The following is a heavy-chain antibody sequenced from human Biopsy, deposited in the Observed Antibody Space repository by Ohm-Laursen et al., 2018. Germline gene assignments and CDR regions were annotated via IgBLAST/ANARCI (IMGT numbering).Heavy chain of an antibody. CDR2: IRDSGDSA. V-gene: IGHV3-23*01. Sequence: SLRLSCSATGFTFSSHAMAWVRQAPGKGLEWVSGIRDSGDSAYYADSVKGRFTISRDNAKDSLDLQMSSLRVEDTALYYCASAHQYCSATTCNGGSDFWGQGTLVTVSS. D-gene: IGHD2-15*01. J-gene: IGHJ4*02. CDR1: GFTFSSHA. CDR3: ASAHQYCSATTCNGGSDF.